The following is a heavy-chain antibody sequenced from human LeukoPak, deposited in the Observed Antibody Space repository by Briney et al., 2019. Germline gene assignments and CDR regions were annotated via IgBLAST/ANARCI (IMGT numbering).Heavy chain of an antibody. CDR3: ARAVTTFDAFDI. CDR1: GYTFTSYG. V-gene: IGHV1-18*01. J-gene: IGHJ3*02. D-gene: IGHD4-17*01. Sequence: ASVKVSCKASGYTFTSYGISWVRQASGQGLEWMGWISAYNGNTNYAQKLQGRVTMTTDTSTSTVYMELRSLRSDDTAVYYCARAVTTFDAFDIWGQGTMVTVSS. CDR2: ISAYNGNT.